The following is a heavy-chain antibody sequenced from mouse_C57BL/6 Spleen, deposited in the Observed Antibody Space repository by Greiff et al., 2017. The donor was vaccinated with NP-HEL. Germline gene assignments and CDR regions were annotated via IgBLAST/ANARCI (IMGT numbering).Heavy chain of an antibody. D-gene: IGHD3-1*01. CDR2: IDPETGGT. J-gene: IGHJ2*01. Sequence: QVQLQQSGAELVRPGASVTLSCKASGYTFTDYAMHWVKQTPVHGLEWIGAIDPETGGTAYNQKFKGKAILTADKSSSTAYMELRSLTSEDSAVYYCTREGLSSYFDYWGQGTTLTVSS. CDR1: GYTFTDYA. V-gene: IGHV1-15*01. CDR3: TREGLSSYFDY.